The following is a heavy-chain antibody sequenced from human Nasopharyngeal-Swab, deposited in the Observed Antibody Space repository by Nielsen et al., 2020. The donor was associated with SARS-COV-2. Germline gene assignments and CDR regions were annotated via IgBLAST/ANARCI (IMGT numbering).Heavy chain of an antibody. J-gene: IGHJ4*02. V-gene: IGHV3-73*01. CDR3: TTDFYFDY. CDR1: GFIFSASA. CDR2: IGDKDHNYAT. Sequence: GGSLRLTCAASGFIFSASAIHWVRQAPGKGLEWVGRIGDKDHNYATTHGASVQGRFTISRDDSKNTAFLQMDSLKTEDTALYYCTTDFYFDYWGQGTLVTVSS.